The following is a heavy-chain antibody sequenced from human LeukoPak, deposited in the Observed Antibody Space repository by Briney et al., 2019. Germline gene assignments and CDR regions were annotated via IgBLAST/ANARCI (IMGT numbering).Heavy chain of an antibody. CDR2: TYYRSKWFN. J-gene: IGHJ4*02. Sequence: SQTLSLTCAISGDSVSSNSAAWNWIRQSPSRGLEWLGRTYYRSKWFNDYAVSVESRITLNPDTSKNQFSLQLNSVTPEDTAVYSCARENGVWTEENYYFDYWGQGTLVTVSS. CDR1: GDSVSSNSAA. CDR3: ARENGVWTEENYYFDY. D-gene: IGHD2-8*01. V-gene: IGHV6-1*01.